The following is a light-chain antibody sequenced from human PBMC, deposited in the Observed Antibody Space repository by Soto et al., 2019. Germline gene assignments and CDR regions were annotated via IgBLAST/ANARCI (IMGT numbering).Light chain of an antibody. V-gene: IGKV3-20*01. CDR2: GAS. J-gene: IGKJ2*01. CDR1: QSVSSAY. CDR3: QQSGSSFYT. Sequence: EIVLTQSPGTLSLSPGERATLSCRASQSVSSAYLAWYQQIPGQAPRLLIYGASSRATGLPDRFSGSGSVTDFNRTISGLEPEDFAVYYCQQSGSSFYTFGQGTKLEIK.